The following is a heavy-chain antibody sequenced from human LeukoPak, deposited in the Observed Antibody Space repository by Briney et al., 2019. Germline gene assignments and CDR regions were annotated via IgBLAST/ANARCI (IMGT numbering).Heavy chain of an antibody. V-gene: IGHV3-20*04. CDR3: ARDDEDYYGSGSLLAHDY. CDR1: GFTFDDYG. Sequence: GGSLRLSCAASGFTFDDYGMSWVRRAPGKGLEWVSGINWNGGSTGYADSVKGRFTISRDNAKNSLYLQMNSLRAEDTALYYCARDDEDYYGSGSLLAHDYWGQGTLVTVSS. J-gene: IGHJ4*02. CDR2: INWNGGST. D-gene: IGHD3-10*01.